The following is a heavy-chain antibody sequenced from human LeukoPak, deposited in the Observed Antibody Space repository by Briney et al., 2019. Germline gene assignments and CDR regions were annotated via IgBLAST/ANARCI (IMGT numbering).Heavy chain of an antibody. CDR3: ARDVASSSWSDF. CDR1: GFTFSIYW. D-gene: IGHD6-13*01. CDR2: IKEDGSEK. J-gene: IGHJ4*02. V-gene: IGHV3-7*01. Sequence: GGSLRLSCAASGFTFSIYWMSWVRQAPGKGLEWVANIKEDGSEKHYVDSVRGRFTISRDDAKNSLYLQMSSLRAEDTAVYYCARDVASSSWSDFWGQGTLVTVSS.